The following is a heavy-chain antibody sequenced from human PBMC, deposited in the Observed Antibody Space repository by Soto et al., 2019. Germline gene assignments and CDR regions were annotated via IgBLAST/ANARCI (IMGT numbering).Heavy chain of an antibody. D-gene: IGHD3-16*02. Sequence: SETLSLSCAVYGGSLSDYSWTWIRQPPGKGLEWIGYIYFSESTSYNPSLKSRVTISGDKSKNQFSLRLTSVTAADTAVYYCGILDMITFGGVIGPNDAFDSWGQGKMVTVS. CDR2: IYFSEST. CDR1: GGSLSDYS. J-gene: IGHJ3*02. CDR3: GILDMITFGGVIGPNDAFDS. V-gene: IGHV4-30-4*08.